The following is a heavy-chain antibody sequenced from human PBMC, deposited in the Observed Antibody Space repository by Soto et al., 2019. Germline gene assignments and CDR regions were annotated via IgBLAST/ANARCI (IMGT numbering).Heavy chain of an antibody. CDR1: GFTFDDYT. V-gene: IGHV3-43*01. Sequence: EVQLVESGEVVVQPGGSLRLSCAASGFTFDDYTMHWVRQAPGKGLEWVSLISWDGGSTYYADSVKGRFTISRDNSKNSLYLQMNSLRTEDTALYYCAKVAYYYHSSGYYLDYWGQGTLVTVSS. CDR3: AKVAYYYHSSGYYLDY. CDR2: ISWDGGST. D-gene: IGHD3-22*01. J-gene: IGHJ4*02.